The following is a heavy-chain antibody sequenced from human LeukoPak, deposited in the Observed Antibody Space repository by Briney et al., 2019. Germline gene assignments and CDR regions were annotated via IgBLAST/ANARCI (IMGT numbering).Heavy chain of an antibody. CDR1: GGSISSSSYY. D-gene: IGHD5-12*01. V-gene: IGHV4-39*01. CDR3: ARSPRGYSGYESRYYFDY. CDR2: IYYSGST. J-gene: IGHJ4*02. Sequence: SENLSLTCTVSGGSISSSSYYWGWIRQPPGKGMEWIGSIYYSGSTYYNPSLKSRVTISVDTSKNQFSLKLSSVTAADTAVYYCARSPRGYSGYESRYYFDYWGQGTLVTVSS.